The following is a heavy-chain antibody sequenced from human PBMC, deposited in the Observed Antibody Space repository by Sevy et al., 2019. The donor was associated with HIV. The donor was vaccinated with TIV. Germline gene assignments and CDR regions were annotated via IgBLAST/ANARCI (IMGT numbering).Heavy chain of an antibody. D-gene: IGHD6-13*01. J-gene: IGHJ6*02. Sequence: ASVKVSCKVSGYTLTELSMHWVRQAPGKGLEWMGGFDPEDGETMYAQKFQGRDTMTEDTSTDTAYMELSSLRSEDTAVYYCATELIAAAGRRGTYGMDVWGQGTTVTVSS. CDR1: GYTLTELS. CDR2: FDPEDGET. V-gene: IGHV1-24*01. CDR3: ATELIAAAGRRGTYGMDV.